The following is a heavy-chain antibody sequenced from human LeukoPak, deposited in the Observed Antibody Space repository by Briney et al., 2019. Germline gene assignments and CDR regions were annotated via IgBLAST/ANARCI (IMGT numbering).Heavy chain of an antibody. D-gene: IGHD3-22*01. J-gene: IGHJ4*02. CDR3: AANYFDSSAHY. CDR1: GYSISSSYY. Sequence: SETLSLTCAVSGYSISSSYYWGWIGQPPGTGLEWIGNIYHSGSAYYNPSLKSRVTISADTSKNQFALKLSSVTAADTAVYYCAANYFDSSAHYWGQGTLVTDSS. V-gene: IGHV4-38-2*01. CDR2: IYHSGSA.